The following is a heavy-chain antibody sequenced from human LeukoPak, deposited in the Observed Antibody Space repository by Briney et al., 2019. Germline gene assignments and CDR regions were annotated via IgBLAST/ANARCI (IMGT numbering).Heavy chain of an antibody. CDR2: IYYSGST. V-gene: IGHV4-4*02. J-gene: IGHJ4*02. Sequence: ASGTLSLTCAVSGGSISSSKWWSWVRQSPGKGLEWIGEIYYSGSTNNNPSLKSRVTISLDKSKNKFSLKLSSVTAADTAVYYCASTSGYYSYFDYWGQGTLVTVSS. CDR1: GGSISSSKW. D-gene: IGHD3-22*01. CDR3: ASTSGYYSYFDY.